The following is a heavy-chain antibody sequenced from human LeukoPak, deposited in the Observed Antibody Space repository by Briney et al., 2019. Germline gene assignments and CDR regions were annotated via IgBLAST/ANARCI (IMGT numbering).Heavy chain of an antibody. CDR3: ARRLTYDSRACYCLDY. Sequence: GESLKISCKGSGYSFTSYWIGWVRQMPGKGLEWMGIIYPGDSDTRYSPSFQGQVTISADKSISTAYLQWSSLKASDTAMYYCARRLTYDSRACYCLDYWGQGTLVTVSS. CDR1: GYSFTSYW. CDR2: IYPGDSDT. V-gene: IGHV5-51*01. D-gene: IGHD3-22*01. J-gene: IGHJ4*02.